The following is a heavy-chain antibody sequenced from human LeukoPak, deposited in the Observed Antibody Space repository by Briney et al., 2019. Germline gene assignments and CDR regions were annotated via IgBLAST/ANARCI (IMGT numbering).Heavy chain of an antibody. Sequence: PGGSLRLSCAASGFTFSNYAMTWVRQAPGKGLEWVSAISGGGGYTSTYYADSVKGRFTISRDNSKNTLYLQMNSLRAEDTAVYYCAREFGLITSHWSQGTLVTVSS. CDR3: AREFGLITSH. CDR1: GFTFSNYA. V-gene: IGHV3-23*01. J-gene: IGHJ1*01. CDR2: ISGGGGYTST. D-gene: IGHD3/OR15-3a*01.